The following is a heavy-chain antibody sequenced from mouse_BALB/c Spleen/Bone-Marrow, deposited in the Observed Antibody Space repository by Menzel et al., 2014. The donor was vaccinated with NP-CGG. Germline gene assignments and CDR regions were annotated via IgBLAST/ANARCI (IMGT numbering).Heavy chain of an antibody. CDR1: GFSLTGYG. CDR2: IWGDGST. J-gene: IGHJ4*01. D-gene: IGHD2-2*01. CDR3: ARDRGYDSYYAMDY. V-gene: IGHV2-6-7*01. Sequence: VKLVESGPGLVSPSQSLSITCTVSGFSLTGYGVNWVRQPPGKGLEWLGMIWGDGSTDYNSALKSRLSISKDNSKSQVSLKMNSLQTDDTARYYCARDRGYDSYYAMDYWGQGTSVTVSS.